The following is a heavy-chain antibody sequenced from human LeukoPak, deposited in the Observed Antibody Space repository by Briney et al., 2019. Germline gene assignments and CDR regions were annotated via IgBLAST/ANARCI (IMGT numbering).Heavy chain of an antibody. CDR3: ARDRANWGPNDAFDI. Sequence: ASVKVSCKASGYTFTGYYMHWVRQAPGQGLEWMGWINPNSGGTNYAQKFQGRVTMTRDTSISTAYMELSRPRSDDTAVYYCARDRANWGPNDAFDIWGQGTMVTVSS. J-gene: IGHJ3*02. CDR1: GYTFTGYY. V-gene: IGHV1-2*02. D-gene: IGHD7-27*01. CDR2: INPNSGGT.